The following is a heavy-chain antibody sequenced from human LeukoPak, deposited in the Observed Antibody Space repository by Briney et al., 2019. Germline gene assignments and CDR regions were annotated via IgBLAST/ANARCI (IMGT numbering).Heavy chain of an antibody. CDR1: GYTFTGYY. D-gene: IGHD6-19*01. V-gene: IGHV1-2*02. CDR3: ARDPIAVAGVFDY. CDR2: INPNSGGT. Sequence: ASVKVSCKASGYTFTGYYMHWVRQAPGQGLEWMGWINPNSGGTNYAQKFQGRVTMTRDTSISTAYMELSRLRSDDTAVYYCARDPIAVAGVFDYWGQGTLVTVSS. J-gene: IGHJ4*02.